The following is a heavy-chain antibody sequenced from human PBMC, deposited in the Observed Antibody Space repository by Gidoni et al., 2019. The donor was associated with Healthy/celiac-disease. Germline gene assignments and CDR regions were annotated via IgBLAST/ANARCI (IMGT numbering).Heavy chain of an antibody. CDR3: AKGDYYDSSGPGAFDI. J-gene: IGHJ3*02. Sequence: EVQLVESGGGLVQPGRSLRLSCAASGFTFDAYAMHWVRQAPGKGLEWVSGISWNSGSIGYADSVKGRFTISRDNAKNSLYLQMNSLRAEDTALYYCAKGDYYDSSGPGAFDIWGQGTMVTVSS. D-gene: IGHD3-22*01. V-gene: IGHV3-9*01. CDR1: GFTFDAYA. CDR2: ISWNSGSI.